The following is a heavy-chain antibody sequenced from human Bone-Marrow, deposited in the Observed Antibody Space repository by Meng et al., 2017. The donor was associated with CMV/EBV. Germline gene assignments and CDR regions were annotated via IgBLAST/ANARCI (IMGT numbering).Heavy chain of an antibody. CDR3: AREGGWSHHYYYGMDV. J-gene: IGHJ6*02. D-gene: IGHD2-15*01. CDR1: GFTFSSYG. Sequence: GESLKISCAASGFTFSSYGMHWVRQAPGKGLEWVAFIRYDGSNKYYADSVKGRFTISRDNSKNTLYLQMNSLRAEDTAVYYCAREGGWSHHYYYGMDVWGQGTTVTVSS. V-gene: IGHV3-30*02. CDR2: IRYDGSNK.